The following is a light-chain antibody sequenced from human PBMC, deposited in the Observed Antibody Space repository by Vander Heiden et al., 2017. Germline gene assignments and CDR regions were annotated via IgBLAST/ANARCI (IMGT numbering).Light chain of an antibody. CDR2: GNN. J-gene: IGLJ3*02. Sequence: QSVLTQPPSVSGAPGPRVPISCTGSRSNIGAGYDVHWYQQRPGTAPKLLIYGNNDRPSGVPDRFSGSKSGTSASLAITGLQAEDEADYYCQSYDSSLSAVFGGGTKLTVL. V-gene: IGLV1-40*01. CDR3: QSYDSSLSAV. CDR1: RSNIGAGYD.